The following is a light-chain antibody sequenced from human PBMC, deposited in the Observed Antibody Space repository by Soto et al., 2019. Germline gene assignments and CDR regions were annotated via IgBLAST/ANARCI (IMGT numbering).Light chain of an antibody. V-gene: IGLV2-14*01. Sequence: QSALTQPAFVSGSPGQSITISCTGTSGDIGGYDYVSWYQQHPGKAPKLMIYDVSNRPSGVSNRFSGSKSGNTASLSISGLQAEDEADYYCSSYTSSSILVVFGGGTKLTVL. CDR2: DVS. CDR1: SGDIGGYDY. J-gene: IGLJ2*01. CDR3: SSYTSSSILVV.